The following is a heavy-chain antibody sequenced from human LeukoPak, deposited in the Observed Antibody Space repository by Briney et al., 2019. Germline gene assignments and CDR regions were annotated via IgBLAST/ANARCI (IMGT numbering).Heavy chain of an antibody. CDR2: IRGDGRTT. J-gene: IGHJ4*02. CDR3: AKDAVAGTWLHY. V-gene: IGHV3-43*02. Sequence: GGSLRLSCAASGFTFGDYAMHWVRQAPGKGLEWVSLIRGDGRTTSYAGSVKGRFTISRDNSNNSLYLQMSSLRGEDTAIYYCAKDAVAGTWLHYWGQGTLVTVSS. D-gene: IGHD6-19*01. CDR1: GFTFGDYA.